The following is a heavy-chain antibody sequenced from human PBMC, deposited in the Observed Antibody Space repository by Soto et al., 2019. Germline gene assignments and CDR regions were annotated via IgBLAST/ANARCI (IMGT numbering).Heavy chain of an antibody. CDR2: ISYDGSSK. CDR3: AKDLITMVRGALPYYYYGMDV. Sequence: QVQLVESGGGVVQPGRSLRLSCAASGFTFSSYGMHWVRQAPGKGLEWVAVISYDGSSKYYADSVKGRFTISRDNSKNTLYLQMNSLRAEDTAVYYCAKDLITMVRGALPYYYYGMDVWGQGTTVTVSS. CDR1: GFTFSSYG. J-gene: IGHJ6*02. V-gene: IGHV3-30*18. D-gene: IGHD3-10*01.